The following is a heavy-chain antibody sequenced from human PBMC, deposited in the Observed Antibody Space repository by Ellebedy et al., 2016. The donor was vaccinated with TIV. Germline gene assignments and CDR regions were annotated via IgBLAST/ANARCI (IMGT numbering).Heavy chain of an antibody. V-gene: IGHV4-59*01. J-gene: IGHJ4*02. D-gene: IGHD3-10*01. CDR2: IYYSGST. CDR1: GGSISSYY. Sequence: SETLSLTXTVSGGSISSYYWSWIRQPPGKGLEWIGYIYYSGSTNYNPSLKSRVTISVDTSKNQFSLKLSSVTAADTAVYYCARVRSGGSGYWGQGTLVTVSS. CDR3: ARVRSGGSGY.